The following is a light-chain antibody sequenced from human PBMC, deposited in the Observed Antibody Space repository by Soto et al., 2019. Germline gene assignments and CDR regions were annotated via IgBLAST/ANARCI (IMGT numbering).Light chain of an antibody. V-gene: IGLV2-11*01. CDR1: SSEVGGYNY. Sequence: QSVLTQPRSVSGSPGQSVTISCTGTSSEVGGYNYVSWYQHHPGEAPKLMIYDVTKRPSGVPDRFSGSKSGNTASLTISGLQAEDEADYYCCSYAGSYTFNYVFGTGTKVTVL. J-gene: IGLJ1*01. CDR2: DVT. CDR3: CSYAGSYTFNYV.